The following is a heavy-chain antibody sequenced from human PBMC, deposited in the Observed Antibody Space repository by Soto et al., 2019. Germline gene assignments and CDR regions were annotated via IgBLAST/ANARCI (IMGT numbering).Heavy chain of an antibody. Sequence: SETLSLTCAVYDGSLSYYYWSWIRQPPGKGLEWIGEINHHGSTNYNPSLKSRVTISVDTSKSQFSLNLISVTAADTAVYYCARGRIQLWYPFDYWGQGTLVTVPQ. CDR3: ARGRIQLWYPFDY. J-gene: IGHJ4*02. D-gene: IGHD5-18*01. CDR2: INHHGST. CDR1: DGSLSYYY. V-gene: IGHV4-34*01.